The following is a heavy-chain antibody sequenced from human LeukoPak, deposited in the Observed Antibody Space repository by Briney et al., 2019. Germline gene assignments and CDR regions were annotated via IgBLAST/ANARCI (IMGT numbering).Heavy chain of an antibody. CDR1: GGSISSSSYY. CDR2: IYYSGST. Sequence: KPSETLSLTCTVSGGSISSSSYYWGWIRQPPGKGLEWIGSIYYSGSTYYNPSLKSRVTISVDTSKNQFSLKLSSVTAADTAVYYCASYTDPGFLAFDIWGQGTMVTVSS. J-gene: IGHJ3*02. V-gene: IGHV4-39*01. CDR3: ASYTDPGFLAFDI. D-gene: IGHD2-2*02.